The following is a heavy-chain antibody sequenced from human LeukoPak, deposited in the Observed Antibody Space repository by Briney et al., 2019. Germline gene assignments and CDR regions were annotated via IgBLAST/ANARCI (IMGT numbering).Heavy chain of an antibody. CDR1: GGSFSEYY. D-gene: IGHD6-19*01. CDR2: INHSGST. Sequence: PSETLSLTCAVYGGSFSEYYWCWIRQPPGKGQECIGEINHSGSTNYNPSLKSRVTISVDTSKNQFSLKLTSVTAADTSVYYCARVLGSSGWCDYWGQGTLVTVSS. J-gene: IGHJ4*02. V-gene: IGHV4-34*01. CDR3: ARVLGSSGWCDY.